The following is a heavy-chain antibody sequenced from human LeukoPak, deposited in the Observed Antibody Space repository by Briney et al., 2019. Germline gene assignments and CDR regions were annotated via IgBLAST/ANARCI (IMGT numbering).Heavy chain of an antibody. Sequence: AASVKVSCKASGYTFTSYGISWVRQAPGQGLEWMGWISGYNGNTNYAQQKLQGRVTMTTDTSTSTAYMELRSLRSDDTAVYYCARDLKRGYSSGRYSWGTGSSNDCWGQGTLVTVPS. J-gene: IGHJ4*02. D-gene: IGHD6-19*01. CDR2: ISGYNGNT. V-gene: IGHV1-18*01. CDR3: ARDLKRGYSSGRYSWGTGSSNDC. CDR1: GYTFTSYG.